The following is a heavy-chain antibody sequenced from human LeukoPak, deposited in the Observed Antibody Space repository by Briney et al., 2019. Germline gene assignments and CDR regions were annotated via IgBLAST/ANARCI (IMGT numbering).Heavy chain of an antibody. CDR2: IDWDDDK. J-gene: IGHJ4*02. D-gene: IGHD3-22*01. CDR1: GFSLSTSGMC. CDR3: ARLIVDSSGYYYDY. V-gene: IGHV2-70*11. Sequence: SGPALVKPTQTLTLSCTFSGFSLSTSGMCVSWIRQPPGKALEWLARIDWDDDKYYSTSLKTRLTISKDTPKNQVVLTMTNMDPVDTATYYCARLIVDSSGYYYDYWGQGTLVTVSS.